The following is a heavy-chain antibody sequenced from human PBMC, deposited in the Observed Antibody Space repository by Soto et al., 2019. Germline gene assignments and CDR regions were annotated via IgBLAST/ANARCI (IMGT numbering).Heavy chain of an antibody. CDR3: ARDSPYSSSWGYYFDY. Sequence: ASVKVSCKASGYTFTGYYMHCVRQAPGQGLEWMGWINPNSGGTNYAQKFQGWVTMTRDTSISTAYMELSRLRSGDTAVYYCARDSPYSSSWGYYFDYWGQGTLVTVSS. CDR2: INPNSGGT. CDR1: GYTFTGYY. J-gene: IGHJ4*02. V-gene: IGHV1-2*04. D-gene: IGHD6-13*01.